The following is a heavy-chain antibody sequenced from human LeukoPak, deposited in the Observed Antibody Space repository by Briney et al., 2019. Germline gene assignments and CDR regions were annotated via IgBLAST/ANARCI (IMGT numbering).Heavy chain of an antibody. Sequence: SETLSLTCTVSGGSISSGSYYWSWIRQPAGKGLEWIGRIYTSGSTNYNPSLKSRVTISVDTSKNQFSLKLSSVTAADTAVYYCARDRHFSSSWPFFDYWGQGTLVTVSS. CDR3: ARDRHFSSSWPFFDY. CDR2: IYTSGST. D-gene: IGHD6-13*01. CDR1: GGSISSGSYY. V-gene: IGHV4-61*02. J-gene: IGHJ4*02.